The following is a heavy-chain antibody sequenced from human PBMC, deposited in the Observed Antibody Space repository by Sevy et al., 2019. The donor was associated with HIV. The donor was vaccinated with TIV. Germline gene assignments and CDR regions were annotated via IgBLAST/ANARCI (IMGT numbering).Heavy chain of an antibody. CDR2: ISNSGNII. CDR3: AREVSSSRGDLDN. D-gene: IGHD6-13*01. Sequence: GGSLRLSCAASGFTFNDYYMTWIRQAPGKGLEWVSYISNSGNIIKYADSVKGRFTISRDNAKNSLYLQMNSLRAEDTAVYYCAREVSSSRGDLDNWGQGTLVTVSS. CDR1: GFTFNDYY. V-gene: IGHV3-11*01. J-gene: IGHJ4*02.